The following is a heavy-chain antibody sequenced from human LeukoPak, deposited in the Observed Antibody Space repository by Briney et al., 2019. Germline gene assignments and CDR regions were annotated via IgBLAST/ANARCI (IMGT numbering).Heavy chain of an antibody. Sequence: GGSLRLSCAASGFTFSSYAMSWVRQAPGKGLEWVSSISSSSSYIYYADSVKGRFTISRDNAKNSLYLQMNSLRAEDTAVYYCARGGNSVALDYWGQGTLVTVSS. CDR3: ARGGNSVALDY. D-gene: IGHD4-23*01. J-gene: IGHJ4*02. V-gene: IGHV3-21*01. CDR1: GFTFSSYA. CDR2: ISSSSSYI.